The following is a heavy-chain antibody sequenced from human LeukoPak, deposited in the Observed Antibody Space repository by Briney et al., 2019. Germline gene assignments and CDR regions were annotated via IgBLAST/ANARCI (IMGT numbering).Heavy chain of an antibody. Sequence: PGGSLRLSCSASGFTFSNYALAWVRQAPGKGLEYVSAISNNGVSTYYADSVKGRFTISRDNSKSTLYLQMSSLGAEDTAVYYCAMNWNCDYWGQGTLVTVSS. J-gene: IGHJ4*02. CDR3: AMNWNCDY. D-gene: IGHD1-1*01. CDR1: GFTFSNYA. CDR2: ISNNGVST. V-gene: IGHV3-64D*09.